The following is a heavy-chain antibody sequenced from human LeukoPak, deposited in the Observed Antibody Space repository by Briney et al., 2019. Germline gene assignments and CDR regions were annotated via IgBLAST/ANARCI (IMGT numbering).Heavy chain of an antibody. V-gene: IGHV3-11*06. Sequence: GGSLRLSCAASGFTFSDYYMSWIRQAPGKGLEWVSYISSSSSYTNYADSVKGRFTISRDNAKNSLYLQMNSLRAEDTAVYYCARDRGYCSGGSCYSGWFDPWGQGTLVTVSS. D-gene: IGHD2-15*01. CDR2: ISSSSSYT. CDR3: ARDRGYCSGGSCYSGWFDP. J-gene: IGHJ5*02. CDR1: GFTFSDYY.